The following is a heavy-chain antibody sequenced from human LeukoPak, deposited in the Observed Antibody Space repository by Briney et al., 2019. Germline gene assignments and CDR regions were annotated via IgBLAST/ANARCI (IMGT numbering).Heavy chain of an antibody. D-gene: IGHD6-13*01. CDR2: IDPSDSYT. CDR3: ARHYGAAGDFDY. V-gene: IGHV5-10-1*01. J-gene: IGHJ4*02. Sequence: GESLKISCQVSGYIFTDYWIGWVRQMPGKGLEWMGRIDPSDSYTNYSPSFEGHVTISADKSISTAYLQWSSLKASDIATYYCARHYGAAGDFDYWGQGTLVTVSS. CDR1: GYIFTDYW.